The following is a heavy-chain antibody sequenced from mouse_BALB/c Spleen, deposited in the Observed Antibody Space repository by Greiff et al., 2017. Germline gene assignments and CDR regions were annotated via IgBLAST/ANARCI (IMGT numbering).Heavy chain of an antibody. D-gene: IGHD2-14*01. Sequence: LQESGAELARPGASVKLSCKASGYTFTSYWMQWVKQRPGQGLEWIGAIYPGDGDTRYTQKFKGKATLTADKSSSTAYMQLSSLASEDSAVYYCARSRRYEGNFDYWGQGTTLTVSS. J-gene: IGHJ2*01. CDR2: IYPGDGDT. V-gene: IGHV1-87*01. CDR3: ARSRRYEGNFDY. CDR1: GYTFTSYW.